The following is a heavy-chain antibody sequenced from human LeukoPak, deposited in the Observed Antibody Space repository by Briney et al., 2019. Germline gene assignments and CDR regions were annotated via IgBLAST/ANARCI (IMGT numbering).Heavy chain of an antibody. J-gene: IGHJ6*04. D-gene: IGHD6-19*01. CDR2: INSDGSST. V-gene: IGHV3-74*01. CDR1: GFTFSSYW. Sequence: HTGGSLRLSCAASGFTFSSYWMHWVRQAPGKGLVWVSRINSDGSSTSYADSVKGRFTISRDNAKNTLYLQMNSLRAEDTAVYYCARAGWRQWLVYYYYGMDDWGKGTTVTVSS. CDR3: ARAGWRQWLVYYYYGMDD.